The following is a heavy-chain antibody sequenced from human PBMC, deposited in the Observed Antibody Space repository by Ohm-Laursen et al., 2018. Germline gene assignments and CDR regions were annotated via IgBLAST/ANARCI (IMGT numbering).Heavy chain of an antibody. CDR2: ISSGGSTI. Sequence: SLRLSCAASGFSFSADWMYWVRQAPGKGLEWVSYISSGGSTIYYADSVKGRFTISRDNARNSLYLQMNSLRAEDTAVYYCAREGAIEGFDYWGQGTLVTVSS. CDR3: AREGAIEGFDY. CDR1: GFSFSADW. J-gene: IGHJ4*02. V-gene: IGHV3-48*04.